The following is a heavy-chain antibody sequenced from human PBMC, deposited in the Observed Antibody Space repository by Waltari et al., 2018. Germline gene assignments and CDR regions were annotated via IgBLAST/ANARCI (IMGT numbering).Heavy chain of an antibody. J-gene: IGHJ4*02. V-gene: IGHV3-23*01. D-gene: IGHD2-21*01. CDR3: AKYRPYYFDF. CDR1: GFTFSKFG. Sequence: DVQLLESGGGLVHPGESLSTSCAASGFTFSKFGMSWVRQDPGKGLEWVSTIKTADDAYYADSVKGRFTISRDIFRNTLYLQMNSLRAEDTAVYYCAKYRPYYFDFWGQGALVTVSS. CDR2: IKTADDA.